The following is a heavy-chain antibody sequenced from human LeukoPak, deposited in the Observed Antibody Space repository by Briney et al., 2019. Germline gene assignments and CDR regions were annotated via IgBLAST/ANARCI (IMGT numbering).Heavy chain of an antibody. CDR3: AKDQGYSYYYLDY. Sequence: PGGSLRLSCAASGFTFDTHAMSGVRQAPGKGLEWVSGINGNGASTYYSDSVKGRFTISRDNSKNTLYLQMSTLRAEDTAVYYCAKDQGYSYYYLDYWGQGTLVTVSS. V-gene: IGHV3-23*01. CDR2: INGNGAST. J-gene: IGHJ4*02. D-gene: IGHD5-18*01. CDR1: GFTFDTHA.